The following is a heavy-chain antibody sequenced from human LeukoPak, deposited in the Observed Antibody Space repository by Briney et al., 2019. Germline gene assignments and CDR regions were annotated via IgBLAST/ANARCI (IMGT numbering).Heavy chain of an antibody. CDR3: ARDRYGSGSWWDS. J-gene: IGHJ5*02. D-gene: IGHD3-10*01. Sequence: ASVKVSCKTSGYSFTSFGISWVRQAPGQGLEWMGWISAFNGITNYAQKAQDRINVTTDTSSSTAYMELTSLTSDDTAVYYCARDRYGSGSWWDSWGQGTLVIVSS. CDR1: GYSFTSFG. CDR2: ISAFNGIT. V-gene: IGHV1-18*01.